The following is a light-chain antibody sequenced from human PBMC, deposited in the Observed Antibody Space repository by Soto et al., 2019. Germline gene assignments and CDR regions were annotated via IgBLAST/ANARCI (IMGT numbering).Light chain of an antibody. V-gene: IGKV1-27*01. CDR2: TSS. CDR1: QDISNF. CDR3: QKHDTAPLT. Sequence: DIQMTQSPSSLSASVGDRVTITCRASQDISNFLSWYQQKPGKVPKLLIYTSSTLQSGVPSRFSGSGSGTDFTLTISSLQPEDVATYYCQKHDTAPLTFGGGTRLEVK. J-gene: IGKJ5*01.